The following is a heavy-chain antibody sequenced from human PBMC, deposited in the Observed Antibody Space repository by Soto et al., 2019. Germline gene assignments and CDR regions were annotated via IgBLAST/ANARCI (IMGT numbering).Heavy chain of an antibody. Sequence: SETLSLTCNVTGFSISSGFYWSWVRQTPGKGLEWIGSIYRPGNSYRNPSLEGRLIVSMDLSNNQFFLKLASVTAADTAIYYCAREKVGTTFFDNWGQGTQVT. V-gene: IGHV4-38-2*02. CDR3: AREKVGTTFFDN. CDR2: IYRPGNS. J-gene: IGHJ4*02. CDR1: GFSISSGFY. D-gene: IGHD1-1*01.